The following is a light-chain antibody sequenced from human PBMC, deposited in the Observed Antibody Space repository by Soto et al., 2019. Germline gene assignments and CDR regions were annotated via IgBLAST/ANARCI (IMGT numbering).Light chain of an antibody. CDR1: QGIRND. CDR3: MQALQSLT. CDR2: GTS. Sequence: ASQMTQSPDSLSASVGDRVTIACRASQGIRNDLGWYQQKPGQAPKLLIYGTSTLKYGVPDRFSGSGSGTDFTLKINRVEAEDVGTYYCMQALQSLTFGQGTRLETK. V-gene: IGKV1-6*01. J-gene: IGKJ5*01.